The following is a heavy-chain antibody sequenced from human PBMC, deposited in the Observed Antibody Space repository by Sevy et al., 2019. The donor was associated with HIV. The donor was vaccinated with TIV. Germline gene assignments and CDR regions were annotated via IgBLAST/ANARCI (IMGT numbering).Heavy chain of an antibody. CDR2: ISWDGGST. CDR1: GFTFDDHT. J-gene: IGHJ4*02. Sequence: GGSLRLSCAASGFTFDDHTMHWVRQPPGKGLEWVSLISWDGGSTYYADSVKGRFTISRDNGKNSLFLQMDSLGAEDTALYYCANDTAYEGGGAYYFDYWGQGTLVTVSS. V-gene: IGHV3-43*01. D-gene: IGHD2-21*01. CDR3: ANDTAYEGGGAYYFDY.